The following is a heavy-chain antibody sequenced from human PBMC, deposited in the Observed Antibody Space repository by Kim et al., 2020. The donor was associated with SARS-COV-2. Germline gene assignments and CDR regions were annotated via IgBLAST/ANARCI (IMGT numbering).Heavy chain of an antibody. D-gene: IGHD1-1*01. CDR3: ARGWRGY. J-gene: IGHJ4*02. Sequence: HSGRTNYNPSLKSRVTISVDTSKNQFSLKLSSVTAADTAVYYCARGWRGYWGQGTLVTVSS. V-gene: IGHV4-34*01. CDR2: HSGRT.